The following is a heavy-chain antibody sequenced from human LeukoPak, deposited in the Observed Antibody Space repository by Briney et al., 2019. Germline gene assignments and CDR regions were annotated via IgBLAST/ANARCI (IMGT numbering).Heavy chain of an antibody. CDR1: GGSFSGYY. D-gene: IGHD3-9*01. CDR2: INHSGST. Sequence: SETLSLTCAVYGGSFSGYYWSWIRQPPGKGLEWIGEINHSGSTNYNPTLKSRVTISVDTSKNQFSLKLSSVTAADTAVYYCARGVGKYYDILTGYSKRFDYWGQGTLVTVSS. V-gene: IGHV4-34*01. J-gene: IGHJ4*02. CDR3: ARGVGKYYDILTGYSKRFDY.